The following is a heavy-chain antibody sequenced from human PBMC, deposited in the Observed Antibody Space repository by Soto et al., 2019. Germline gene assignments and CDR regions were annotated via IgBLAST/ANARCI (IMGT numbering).Heavy chain of an antibody. V-gene: IGHV1-69*13. Sequence: SVKVSCKASGGTFSSYAISWVRQAPGQGLEWMGGIIPIFGTANYAQKFQGRVTITADESTSTAYMELSSLRSEDTAVYYCARDIVATIKPLGYYYGMDVWGQGTTVTVSS. CDR3: ARDIVATIKPLGYYYGMDV. CDR2: IIPIFGTA. D-gene: IGHD5-12*01. J-gene: IGHJ6*02. CDR1: GGTFSSYA.